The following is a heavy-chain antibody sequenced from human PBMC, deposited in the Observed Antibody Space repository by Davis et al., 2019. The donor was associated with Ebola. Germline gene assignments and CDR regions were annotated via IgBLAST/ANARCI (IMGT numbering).Heavy chain of an antibody. D-gene: IGHD6-13*01. CDR3: ATGIAAAGPLDY. CDR1: GFTFDDYA. V-gene: IGHV3-9*01. Sequence: SLKISCAASGFTFDDYAMHWVRQAPGKGLEWVSGISWNSGSIRYADSLKGRFTISRDNAKNSLYLQMNSLRAEDTALYYCATGIAAAGPLDYWGQGTLVTVSS. J-gene: IGHJ4*02. CDR2: ISWNSGSI.